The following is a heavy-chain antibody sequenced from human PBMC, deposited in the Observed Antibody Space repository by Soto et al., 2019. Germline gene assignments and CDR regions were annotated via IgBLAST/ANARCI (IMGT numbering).Heavy chain of an antibody. CDR2: ITGSGGST. D-gene: IGHD4-17*01. V-gene: IGHV3-23*01. J-gene: IGHJ4*02. CDR1: GFTFSTYA. Sequence: EVQLLESGGGLVQPGGSLRLSCAASGFTFSTYAMIWVRQAPGKGLEWVSVITGSGGSTYYADSMKGRFTISRDTSKNTLFLQMNSLRAEDTAVYYCAKDRYGDYGGIDYWGQGTMVTVSS. CDR3: AKDRYGDYGGIDY.